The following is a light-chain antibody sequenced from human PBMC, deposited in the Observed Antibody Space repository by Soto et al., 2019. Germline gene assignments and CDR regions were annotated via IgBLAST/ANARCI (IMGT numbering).Light chain of an antibody. CDR1: QSVSSN. V-gene: IGKV3-15*01. CDR3: QQRSNWPPEIT. Sequence: EVVMTQSPATVSVSPGERATLSCRASQSVSSNLAWYQQKPGQAPRLLIYGASTRATGTPARFSGSGSGTEFTLTISSLEPEDFAVYYCQQRSNWPPEITFGQGTRLEIK. CDR2: GAS. J-gene: IGKJ5*01.